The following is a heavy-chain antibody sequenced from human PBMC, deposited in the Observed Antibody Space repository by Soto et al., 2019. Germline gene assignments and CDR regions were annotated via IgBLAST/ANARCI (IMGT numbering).Heavy chain of an antibody. Sequence: PGGSLRLSCAASGFTFSSYWMSWVRQAPGKGLEWVANIKQDGSEKYYVDSVKGRFTISRDNAKNSLYLQMNSLRAEDTAVYYCARVGGANIAAADPFDYWGQGTLVTVSS. V-gene: IGHV3-7*01. CDR2: IKQDGSEK. CDR1: GFTFSSYW. J-gene: IGHJ4*02. CDR3: ARVGGANIAAADPFDY. D-gene: IGHD6-13*01.